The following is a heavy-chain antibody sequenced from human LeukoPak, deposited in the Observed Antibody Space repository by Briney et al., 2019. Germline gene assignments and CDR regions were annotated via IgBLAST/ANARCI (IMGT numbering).Heavy chain of an antibody. D-gene: IGHD6-13*01. CDR2: IHYDGSNE. CDR3: AGGNSWPGLSY. Sequence: GGSLRLSCAASGFTFSSYGMYWARQAPGKGLEWVAFIHYDGSNEFYTDSVKGRFTISRDKSKNTLYLQMNTLRAEDTAVYFCAGGNSWPGLSYWGQGTLLTVSS. V-gene: IGHV3-30*02. CDR1: GFTFSSYG. J-gene: IGHJ4*02.